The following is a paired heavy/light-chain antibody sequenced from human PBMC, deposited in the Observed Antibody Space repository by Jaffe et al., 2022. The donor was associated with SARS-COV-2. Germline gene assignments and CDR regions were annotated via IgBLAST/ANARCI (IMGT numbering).Light chain of an antibody. Sequence: QSALTQPASVSGSPGQSITISCTGTSSDVGSYNLVSWYQQHPDKDPKLMIYEGSKRPSGVSNRFSGSKSGNTASLTISGLQAEDEADYYCCSYAGSSTYVFGTGTKVTVL. J-gene: IGLJ1*01. CDR3: CSYAGSSTYV. CDR1: SSDVGSYNL. CDR2: EGS. V-gene: IGLV2-23*01.
Heavy chain of an antibody. V-gene: IGHV5-51*01. CDR3: ARSFAYSSGYYDAFDI. D-gene: IGHD6-19*01. CDR2: IHPGDSDT. CDR1: GYSFSTYW. Sequence: EVQLVQSGAEVKKPGESLKISCKGSGYSFSTYWIGWVRQMPGKGLEWMGIIHPGDSDTRYSPSFQGQVTISADNSISTAYVQWRSLKASDTAMYYCARSFAYSSGYYDAFDIWGQGTMVIVSS. J-gene: IGHJ3*02.